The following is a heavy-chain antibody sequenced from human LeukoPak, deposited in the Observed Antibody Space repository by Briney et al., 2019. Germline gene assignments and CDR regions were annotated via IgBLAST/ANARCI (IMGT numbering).Heavy chain of an antibody. CDR3: ARDGDSSSLGY. CDR1: GFTFSSYG. CDR2: IWYDGSNK. J-gene: IGHJ4*02. D-gene: IGHD6-6*01. Sequence: GGSLRLSCAASGFTFSSYGMHWVRQAPGKGLEWVAVIWYDGSNKYYADSVKGRFTISRDNSKNTLYLQMNSLRAEDTAVYYCARDGDSSSLGYWGQGTLVTVSS. V-gene: IGHV3-33*01.